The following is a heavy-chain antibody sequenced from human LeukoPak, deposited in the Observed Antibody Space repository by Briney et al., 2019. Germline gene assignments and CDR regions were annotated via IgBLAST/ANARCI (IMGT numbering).Heavy chain of an antibody. Sequence: GGSLRLSCAASGFTFSSYGMHWVRQAPGKGLEWVANIKQDGSEKYYVDSVKGRFTISRDNAKNSLYLQMNSLRAEDTAVYYCTRDSYYYDSSGYYGPFDYWGQGTLVTVSS. D-gene: IGHD3-22*01. J-gene: IGHJ4*02. CDR2: IKQDGSEK. CDR3: TRDSYYYDSSGYYGPFDY. V-gene: IGHV3-7*03. CDR1: GFTFSSYG.